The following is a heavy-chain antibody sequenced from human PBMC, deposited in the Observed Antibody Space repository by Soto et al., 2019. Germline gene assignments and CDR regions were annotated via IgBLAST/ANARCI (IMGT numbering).Heavy chain of an antibody. CDR3: AKYTVATSTTYYFDY. D-gene: IGHD4-17*01. CDR2: ISGSGGST. J-gene: IGHJ4*02. V-gene: IGHV3-23*01. Sequence: PGGSLRLSGAASGFTFSSHAMSWVRQAPGEGLEWVSAISGSGGSTYYADSVQGRFTISRDNSKNTLYLQMNSLRAEDTAVYYCAKYTVATSTTYYFDYWGQGTLVTVSS. CDR1: GFTFSSHA.